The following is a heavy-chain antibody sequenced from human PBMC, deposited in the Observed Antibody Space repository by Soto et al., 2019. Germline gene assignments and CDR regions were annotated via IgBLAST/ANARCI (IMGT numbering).Heavy chain of an antibody. J-gene: IGHJ4*02. CDR3: AGGGGADYYGSEGQGEISPIDY. V-gene: IGHV3-48*01. CDR2: ISSSSSTI. Sequence: GGSLRLSCAASGFTFSSYSMNWVRQAPGKGLEWVSYISSSSSTIYYADSVKGRFTISRDNAKNSLYLQMNILRAEDTAAYYCAGGGGADYYGSEGQGEISPIDYWGQGTLVTVSS. CDR1: GFTFSSYS. D-gene: IGHD3-10*01.